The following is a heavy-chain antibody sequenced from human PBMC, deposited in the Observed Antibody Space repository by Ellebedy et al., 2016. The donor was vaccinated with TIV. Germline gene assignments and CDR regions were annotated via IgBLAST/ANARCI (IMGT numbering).Heavy chain of an antibody. CDR2: IRQEGDEI. CDR3: ARRASYGDYAVQVNPWFDP. CDR1: GFNFRSYW. D-gene: IGHD4-17*01. Sequence: PGGSLRLSCAASGFNFRSYWMTWVRQAPGKGLEWVAKIRQEGDEIYYVESVKGRFTISRDNAKNSLFLQINSLRDEDTAVYYCARRASYGDYAVQVNPWFDPWGQGTLVTVSS. V-gene: IGHV3-7*01. J-gene: IGHJ5*02.